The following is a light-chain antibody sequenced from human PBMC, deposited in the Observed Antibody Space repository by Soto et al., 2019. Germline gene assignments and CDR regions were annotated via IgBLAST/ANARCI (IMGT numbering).Light chain of an antibody. CDR3: EHYDSYSWT. Sequence: ISQSPSTMSASVGDRVTITCRASHGISSWFARYHKKPVNDPMLLIYQVSTLKSGVPSRFSGSGYGTEFALTISSLQPGDFATYYCEHYDSYSWTFDQGTMA. CDR1: HGISSW. CDR2: QVS. V-gene: IGKV1-5*03. J-gene: IGKJ1*01.